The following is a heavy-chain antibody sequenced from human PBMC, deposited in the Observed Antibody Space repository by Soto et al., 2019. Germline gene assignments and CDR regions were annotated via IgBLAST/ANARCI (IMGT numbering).Heavy chain of an antibody. D-gene: IGHD3-10*01. CDR1: GYTFTSYG. J-gene: IGHJ6*02. V-gene: IGHV1-18*01. Sequence: QVQLVQSGAEVKKPGASVKVSCKASGYTFTSYGISWVRQAPGQGLEWMGWISAYNGNTNYAQKLQGRVTVTTDTSTSTAYMELRSLRSDDTAVYYCARATMVRGHYYYGMDVWGQGTTVTVSS. CDR3: ARATMVRGHYYYGMDV. CDR2: ISAYNGNT.